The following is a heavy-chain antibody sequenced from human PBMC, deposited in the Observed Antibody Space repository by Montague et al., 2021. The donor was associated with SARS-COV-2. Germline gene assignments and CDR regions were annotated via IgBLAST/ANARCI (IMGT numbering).Heavy chain of an antibody. CDR3: GQSNDVLRYFDWTYKMRGFDY. D-gene: IGHD3-9*01. V-gene: IGHV2-5*02. CDR1: GFSLSTSGVG. Sequence: PALVKPTQTLTLTCTFSGFSLSTSGVGVGWIRQPPGKALEWLALIYWDDDKRYSPSLKSRLTITKDTSKNQVVLTMTNMDPVDTATYYCGQSNDVLRYFDWTYKMRGFDYWGQGTLVTVSS. J-gene: IGHJ4*02. CDR2: IYWDDDK.